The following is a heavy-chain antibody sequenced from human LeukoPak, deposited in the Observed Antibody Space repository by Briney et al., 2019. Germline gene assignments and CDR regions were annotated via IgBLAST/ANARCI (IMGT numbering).Heavy chain of an antibody. D-gene: IGHD3-9*01. V-gene: IGHV4-59*08. CDR1: GGSISSYY. CDR2: IYYSGST. Sequence: SETLSLTCTVSGGSISSYYWSWIRQPPGKGLEWIGYIYYSGSTNYNPSLKSRVTISVDTSKNQFSLKLSSVTAADTAVYYCARLRILTGHPLFDYWGQGTLVTVSS. CDR3: ARLRILTGHPLFDY. J-gene: IGHJ4*02.